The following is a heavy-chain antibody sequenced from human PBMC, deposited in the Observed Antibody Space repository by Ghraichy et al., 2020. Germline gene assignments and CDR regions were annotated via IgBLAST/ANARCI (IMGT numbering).Heavy chain of an antibody. Sequence: GGSLRLSCAASGFTFSTYAMHWVRQAPGKGLEWVALISYDGSNKYYADSVKGRFTISRDNSKNTLYLQMNSLRPEDTAVYYCARDNTYVSRGYYGWLDYWALATLVTVSS. V-gene: IGHV3-30*04. D-gene: IGHD3-22*01. CDR3: ARDNTYVSRGYYGWLDY. CDR2: ISYDGSNK. CDR1: GFTFSTYA. J-gene: IGHJ4*02.